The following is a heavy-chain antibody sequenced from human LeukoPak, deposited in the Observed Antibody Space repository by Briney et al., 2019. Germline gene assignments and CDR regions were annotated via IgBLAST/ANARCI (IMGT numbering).Heavy chain of an antibody. CDR1: GYGFSSYW. V-gene: IGHV5-51*01. Sequence: GESLKISCKGSGYGFSSYWIGWVRQMPGKGLEYMGIICPGDSDTRYSQSFQGQVTISADKSITTAYLQWSSLKASDTAMYYCARHTAVGGSLRFDYWGQGTLVTVSS. D-gene: IGHD3-16*01. CDR2: ICPGDSDT. J-gene: IGHJ4*02. CDR3: ARHTAVGGSLRFDY.